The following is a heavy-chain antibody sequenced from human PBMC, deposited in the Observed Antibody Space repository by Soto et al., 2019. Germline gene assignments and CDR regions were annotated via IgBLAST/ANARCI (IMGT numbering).Heavy chain of an antibody. CDR1: GGTFSSYA. Sequence: ASVKVSCTASGGTFSSYAISWVRQAPGQGLEWMGGIIPIFGTANYAQKFQGRVTITADESTSTAYMELSSLRSEDTAVYYCARERGYSRNYYYYYGMDVWGQGTTVTFSS. CDR3: ARERGYSRNYYYYYGMDV. V-gene: IGHV1-69*01. D-gene: IGHD6-13*01. J-gene: IGHJ6*02. CDR2: IIPIFGTA.